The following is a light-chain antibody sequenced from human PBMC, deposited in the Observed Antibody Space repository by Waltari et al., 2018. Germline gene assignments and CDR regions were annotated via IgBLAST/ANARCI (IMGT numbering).Light chain of an antibody. CDR2: GAS. Sequence: EIVMTQSPATLSVSPGERVTLSCRASQTVSSNLAWYQQKRGQAPRLLIYGASTRVTGIPVRFSGSGSVTEFTLTISSLQSEYFAVYFCQQYDSWLLYTFGQGTNLEIK. J-gene: IGKJ2*01. CDR3: QQYDSWLLYT. V-gene: IGKV3-15*01. CDR1: QTVSSN.